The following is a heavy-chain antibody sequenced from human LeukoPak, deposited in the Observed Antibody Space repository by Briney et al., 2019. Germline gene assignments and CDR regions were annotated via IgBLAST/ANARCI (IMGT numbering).Heavy chain of an antibody. D-gene: IGHD4-11*01. J-gene: IGHJ5*02. CDR1: GYTFSAYS. CDR2: INPNNGAT. CDR3: ARDDYMTTESWFDP. V-gene: IGHV1-2*02. Sequence: ASVKVSCKASGYTFSAYSMHWVRQAPGQGLEWVGWINPNNGATNYAPKFQGRVTMTRDTSISTAYMEVRRLISDDTAVYYCARDDYMTTESWFDPWGQGTLVTVSS.